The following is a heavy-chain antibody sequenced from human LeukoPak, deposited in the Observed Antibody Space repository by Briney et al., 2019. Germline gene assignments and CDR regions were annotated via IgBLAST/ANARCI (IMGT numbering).Heavy chain of an antibody. CDR3: ARARGSGTSRGAFDI. CDR1: GFTFSSYS. J-gene: IGHJ3*02. Sequence: PGGSLRLPCAATGFTFSSYSLNWVRQAPGKGLEWVSYVSSSSSTIYYADSVKGRFTISRDNAKNSLYLQMNGLRAEDTAVYYCARARGSGTSRGAFDIWGQGTMVTVSS. V-gene: IGHV3-48*01. CDR2: VSSSSSTI. D-gene: IGHD3-10*01.